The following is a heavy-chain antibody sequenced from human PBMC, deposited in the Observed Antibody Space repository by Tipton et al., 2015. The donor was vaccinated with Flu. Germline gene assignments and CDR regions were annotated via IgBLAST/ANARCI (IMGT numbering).Heavy chain of an antibody. Sequence: LRLSCTVSGGSISSGGYYWSWIRQHPGKGLERIGYIYYSGSTYYNPSLKSRVTISVDTSKNQFSLKLSSVTAADTAVYYCAGASGPSWVDPWGQGTLVTVSS. D-gene: IGHD5-12*01. CDR1: GGSISSGGYY. V-gene: IGHV4-31*02. CDR3: AGASGPSWVDP. CDR2: IYYSGST. J-gene: IGHJ5*02.